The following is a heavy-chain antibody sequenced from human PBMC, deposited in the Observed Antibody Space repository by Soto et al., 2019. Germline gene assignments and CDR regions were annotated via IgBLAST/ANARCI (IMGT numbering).Heavy chain of an antibody. D-gene: IGHD2-15*01. CDR1: GFTFSSYG. CDR3: AKERDIVVVVAPLDY. CDR2: ISYDGSNK. J-gene: IGHJ4*02. Sequence: QVQLVESGGGVVQPGRSLRLSCAASGFTFSSYGMHWVRRAPGKGLEWGAVISYDGSNKYYEYSVKGRFTISRDNPKNTPYLQMNSLRAEDTAVYYCAKERDIVVVVAPLDYWGQGTLGTVSS. V-gene: IGHV3-30*18.